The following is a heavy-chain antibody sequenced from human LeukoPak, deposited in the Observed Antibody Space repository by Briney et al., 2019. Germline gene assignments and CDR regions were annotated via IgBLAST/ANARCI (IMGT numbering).Heavy chain of an antibody. Sequence: PGGSLRLSCAASGFTFSSYWMSWVRQAPGKGLEWVANIKQDGSEEYYVDSVKGRFTISRDNAKNSLYLQMNSLRAEDTAVYYCARLKYSGYGLFDYWGQGTLVTVSS. CDR2: IKQDGSEE. CDR1: GFTFSSYW. V-gene: IGHV3-7*01. J-gene: IGHJ4*02. CDR3: ARLKYSGYGLFDY. D-gene: IGHD5-12*01.